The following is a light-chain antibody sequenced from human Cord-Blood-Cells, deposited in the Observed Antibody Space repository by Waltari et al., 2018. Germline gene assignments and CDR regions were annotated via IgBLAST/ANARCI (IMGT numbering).Light chain of an antibody. CDR3: QSYDSSLSGYVV. CDR2: GNS. Sequence: QSVLTPPPSVSGAPGQRVTISCTGSSSNIGADYDVHWYQQLPGTAPKLLIYGNSNRPSGVPDRFSGSKSGTSASLAITGLQAEDEADYYCQSYDSSLSGYVVFGGGTKLTVL. V-gene: IGLV1-40*01. CDR1: SSNIGADYD. J-gene: IGLJ2*01.